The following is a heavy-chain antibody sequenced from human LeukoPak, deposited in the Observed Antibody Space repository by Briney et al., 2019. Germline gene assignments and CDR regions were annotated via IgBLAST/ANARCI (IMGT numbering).Heavy chain of an antibody. V-gene: IGHV4-34*01. CDR1: GGSFSGYY. CDR2: INHSGST. D-gene: IGHD3-22*01. J-gene: IGHJ4*02. CDR3: ASRFSGYYPYYSDY. Sequence: PSETLSLTCAVYGGSFSGYYWSWIRQPPGKGLEWIGEINHSGSTNYNPSLKSRVTISVDTSKNQFSLKLSSVTAADTAVYYCASRFSGYYPYYSDYWGQGTLVTVSS.